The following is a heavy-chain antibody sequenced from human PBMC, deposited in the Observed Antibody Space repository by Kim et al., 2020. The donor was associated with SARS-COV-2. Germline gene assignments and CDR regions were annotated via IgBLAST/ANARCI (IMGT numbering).Heavy chain of an antibody. CDR1: GYSFTSYW. D-gene: IGHD2-21*01. CDR3: ARLTAYCGGDCSPTLNWFDP. Sequence: GESLKISCKGSGYSFTSYWIGWVRQMPGKGLEWMGIIYPGDSDTRYSPSFQGQVTISADKSISTAYLQWSSLKASDTAMYYCARLTAYCGGDCSPTLNWFDPWGQGTLVTVSS. V-gene: IGHV5-51*01. CDR2: IYPGDSDT. J-gene: IGHJ5*02.